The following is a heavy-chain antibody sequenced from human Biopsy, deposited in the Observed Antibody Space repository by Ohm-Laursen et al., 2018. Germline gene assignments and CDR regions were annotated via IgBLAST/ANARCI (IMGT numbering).Heavy chain of an antibody. V-gene: IGHV4-39*01. Sequence: ETLSLTCAVSGGSINGGSYYWSWLRQPPGKGLEWIGSIYNTETTFYNPSLKSRVTISVDTSTNQFSLKVSSVNAADTALYFCARHPTGFWFDPWGHGTLVTVSS. J-gene: IGHJ5*02. CDR2: IYNTETT. CDR1: GGSINGGSYY. CDR3: ARHPTGFWFDP.